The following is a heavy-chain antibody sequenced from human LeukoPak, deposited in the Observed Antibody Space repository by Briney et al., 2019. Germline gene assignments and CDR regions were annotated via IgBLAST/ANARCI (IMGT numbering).Heavy chain of an antibody. D-gene: IGHD5-12*01. CDR1: GGSFSGYY. CDR3: ARGGYSGYDPIDY. V-gene: IGHV4-34*01. Sequence: SETLSLTCAVYGGSFSGYYWSWIRQPPGKGLEWIGEINHSGSTNYNPSLKSRVTISVDTSKNQFSLKLSSVTAADTAVYYCARGGYSGYDPIDYWGQGTLVTVSS. J-gene: IGHJ4*02. CDR2: INHSGST.